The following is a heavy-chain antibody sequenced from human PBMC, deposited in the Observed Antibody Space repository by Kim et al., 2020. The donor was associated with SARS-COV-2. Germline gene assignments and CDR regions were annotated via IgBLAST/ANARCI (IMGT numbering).Heavy chain of an antibody. J-gene: IGHJ6*02. D-gene: IGHD2-15*01. V-gene: IGHV3-30-3*01. Sequence: GGSLRLSCAASGFTFSRYAMHWVRQAPGKGLEWVAVISYDGSTKYYADSVKGRFTISRDNSKNTLYLQMNSLRAEDTAVHYCARARGEDCSGGRCPYYYYYGMDVWGQGTTVTVSS. CDR1: GFTFSRYA. CDR3: ARARGEDCSGGRCPYYYYYGMDV. CDR2: ISYDGSTK.